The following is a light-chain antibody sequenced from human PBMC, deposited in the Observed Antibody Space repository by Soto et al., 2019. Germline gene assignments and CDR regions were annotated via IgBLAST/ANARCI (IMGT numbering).Light chain of an antibody. J-gene: IGKJ1*01. CDR1: QDIRRY. Sequence: IQLTQSPSSLSASVGDRVTITCRASQDIRRYLAWYQQKPGQAPNLLIYAASTLRSGVPSRFRGSGSGTDCTLTIRRLQPEHFATYYCQQLNNYPWTFGQGTKVDIK. CDR2: AAS. CDR3: QQLNNYPWT. V-gene: IGKV1-9*01.